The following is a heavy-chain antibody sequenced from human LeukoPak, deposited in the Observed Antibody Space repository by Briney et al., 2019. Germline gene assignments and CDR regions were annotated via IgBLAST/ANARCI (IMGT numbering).Heavy chain of an antibody. CDR2: IKSKTDGGTT. CDR3: TTDYDFWSGYPHFDY. Sequence: GGSLRLSCGASGFTFSKSGIHWVRQAPGKGLEWVGRIKSKTDGGTTDYAAPVKGRFTISRDDSKNTLYLQMNSLKTEDTAVYYCTTDYDFWSGYPHFDYWGQGTLVTVSS. V-gene: IGHV3-15*01. CDR1: GFTFSKSG. J-gene: IGHJ4*02. D-gene: IGHD3-3*01.